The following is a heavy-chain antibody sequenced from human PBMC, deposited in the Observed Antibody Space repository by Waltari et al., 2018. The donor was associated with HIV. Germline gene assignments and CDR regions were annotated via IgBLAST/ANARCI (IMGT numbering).Heavy chain of an antibody. J-gene: IGHJ5*02. Sequence: QVQLVQSGAEVKKTGASVKVSCTASGYTFGSYDINWVRQATGQGLEWLGWMNPNNGNTAYAQKFQGRVTMTMNTSISTAYMELSSLRSEDTAVYYCARRSLPTALLPSRGYWFDPWGQGTLVTVSS. CDR2: MNPNNGNT. V-gene: IGHV1-8*01. CDR1: GYTFGSYD. D-gene: IGHD2-2*02. CDR3: ARRSLPTALLPSRGYWFDP.